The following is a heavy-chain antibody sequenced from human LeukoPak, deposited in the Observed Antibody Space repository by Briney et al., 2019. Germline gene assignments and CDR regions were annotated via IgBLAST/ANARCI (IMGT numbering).Heavy chain of an antibody. V-gene: IGHV3-21*01. Sequence: GGSLRLSCAASGFTFSSYSMNWVRQAPGKGLEWVSSISSSSSYIYYADSVKGRFTVSRDNAKNSLYLQMNSLRAEDTAVYYCARDPSYYYDSSGSHWGQGTLVTVSS. CDR2: ISSSSSYI. D-gene: IGHD3-22*01. J-gene: IGHJ4*02. CDR1: GFTFSSYS. CDR3: ARDPSYYYDSSGSH.